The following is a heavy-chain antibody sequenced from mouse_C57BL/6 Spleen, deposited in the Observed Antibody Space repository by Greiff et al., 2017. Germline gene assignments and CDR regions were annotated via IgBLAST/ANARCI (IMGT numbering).Heavy chain of an antibody. CDR1: GFNIKDYY. CDR2: IDPEDGDT. Sequence: EVQLQQSGAELVRPGASVKLSCTASGFNIKDYYMHWVKQRPEQGLEWIGRIDPEDGDTEYAPKFQGKATMTADTSSNPAYLQLSSLTSEDTAVYYCTTSYDGYAWFAYWGQGTLVTVSA. J-gene: IGHJ3*01. V-gene: IGHV14-1*01. D-gene: IGHD2-3*01. CDR3: TTSYDGYAWFAY.